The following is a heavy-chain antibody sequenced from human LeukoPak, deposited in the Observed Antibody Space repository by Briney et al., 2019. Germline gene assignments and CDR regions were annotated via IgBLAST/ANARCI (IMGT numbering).Heavy chain of an antibody. CDR3: SKLTRGYCSSTACPNWLDP. V-gene: IGHV3-23*01. D-gene: IGHD2-2*01. CDR2: ISDSGGTT. J-gene: IGHJ5*02. Sequence: GGSLRLSCAASGFAFSNDAMTWVRHAPGEGLEWVSAISDSGGTTYYADSVKGRFTISRDNSKNTLYLQMTSLRAGDTAIYYCSKLTRGYCSSTACPNWLDPWGQGTLVTVSS. CDR1: GFAFSNDA.